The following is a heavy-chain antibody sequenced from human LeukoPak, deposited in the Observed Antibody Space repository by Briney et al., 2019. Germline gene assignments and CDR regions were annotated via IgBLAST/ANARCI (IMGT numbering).Heavy chain of an antibody. CDR2: ISGSGGST. CDR3: AKDLWGYSGPDPFDY. V-gene: IGHV3-23*01. D-gene: IGHD5-12*01. CDR1: GFTFSSYA. Sequence: GGSLRLSCAASGFTFSSYAMTWVRQAPGMGLEWVSAISGSGGSTYYADSVKGRFTISRDNSKNTLYLQMNSLRAEDTAVYYCAKDLWGYSGPDPFDYWGQGTLVTVSS. J-gene: IGHJ4*02.